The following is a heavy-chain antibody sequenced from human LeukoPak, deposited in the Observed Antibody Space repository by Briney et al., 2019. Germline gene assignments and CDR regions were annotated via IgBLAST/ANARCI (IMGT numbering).Heavy chain of an antibody. J-gene: IGHJ4*02. CDR3: ARSICSSISCYRVDY. CDR2: IYPGDSHT. Sequence: GESLKISCKGSGYSFTSYWIGWVRQMPGKGLEWMGIIYPGDSHTKYSPSFQGQVTISVDKSISTAYLQWSSLKASDTAMYYCARSICSSISCYRVDYWGQGTLDTVSS. V-gene: IGHV5-51*01. D-gene: IGHD2-2*02. CDR1: GYSFTSYW.